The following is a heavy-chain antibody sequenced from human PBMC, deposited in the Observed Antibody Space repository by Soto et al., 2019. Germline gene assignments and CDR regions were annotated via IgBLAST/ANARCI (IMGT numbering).Heavy chain of an antibody. CDR1: GGTFSSYA. D-gene: IGHD4-17*01. Sequence: SVKVTCKASGGTFSSYAISWVRQAPGQGLEWMGGIIPIFGTANYAQKFQCRVTITADESTSTAYMELSSLRSEDTAVYYCARDTPNYGGNSGYYYGMDVWGQGTTVTVSS. CDR3: ARDTPNYGGNSGYYYGMDV. J-gene: IGHJ6*02. V-gene: IGHV1-69*13. CDR2: IIPIFGTA.